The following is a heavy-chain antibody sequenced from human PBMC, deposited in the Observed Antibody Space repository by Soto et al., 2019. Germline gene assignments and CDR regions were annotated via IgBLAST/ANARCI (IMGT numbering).Heavy chain of an antibody. D-gene: IGHD2-8*01. Sequence: ASVKVSCKASGYSFTDYHMHWVRQAPGQGLEWLGRINPKSGGTSTAQKFQGWVTMTTDTSISTASMELTRLTSDDTAIYYCARGDSTDCSNGVCSFFYNHDMDVWGQGTTVTVSS. J-gene: IGHJ6*02. V-gene: IGHV1-2*04. CDR3: ARGDSTDCSNGVCSFFYNHDMDV. CDR1: GYSFTDYH. CDR2: INPKSGGT.